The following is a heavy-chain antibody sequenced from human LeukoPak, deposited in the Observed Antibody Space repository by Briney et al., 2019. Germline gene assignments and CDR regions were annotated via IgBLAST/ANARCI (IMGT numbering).Heavy chain of an antibody. V-gene: IGHV3-33*01. CDR1: GFTLGSYG. Sequence: GGSLRLSCAASGFTLGSYGMRWVRQAPGKGLEWVAVIWYDGGNKYYADSVKGRFTISRDNSKNTLFLQMNSLRAEDTAVYYCARDRRYGEGIDYWGQGKLVTVSS. CDR3: ARDRRYGEGIDY. CDR2: IWYDGGNK. D-gene: IGHD4-17*01. J-gene: IGHJ4*02.